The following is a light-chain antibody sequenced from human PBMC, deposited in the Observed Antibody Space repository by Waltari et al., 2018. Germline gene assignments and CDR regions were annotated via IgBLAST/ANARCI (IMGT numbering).Light chain of an antibody. CDR1: QSITNW. Sequence: DIQMTQSPSTLSAPIGTRVTITCRASQSITNWLAWYQQKPGKAPKLLIYKASTLESGVPSRFSGSGSGTEFTLTISSLQPDDFATYYCQQYNNYVATFGQGTKVEIK. J-gene: IGKJ1*01. CDR3: QQYNNYVAT. V-gene: IGKV1-5*03. CDR2: KAS.